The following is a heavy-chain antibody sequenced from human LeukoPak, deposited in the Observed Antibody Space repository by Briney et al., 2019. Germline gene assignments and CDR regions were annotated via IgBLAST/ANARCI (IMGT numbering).Heavy chain of an antibody. CDR2: IYYSGST. V-gene: IGHV4-39*01. CDR3: ARLSR. J-gene: IGHJ4*02. Sequence: PSETLSLTCTVSGGSISSSSHYWGWIRQPPGKGLEWIGSIYYSGSTYYNPSLKSRVTISVDTSKNQFSPKLSSVTAADTAVYYCARLSRWGQGTLVTVSS. CDR1: GGSISSSSHY.